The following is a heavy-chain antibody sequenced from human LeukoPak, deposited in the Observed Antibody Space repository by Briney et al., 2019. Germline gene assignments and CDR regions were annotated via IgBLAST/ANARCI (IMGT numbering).Heavy chain of an antibody. CDR2: ISSDGRIT. V-gene: IGHV3-64*01. Sequence: PGGSLRLSCAASGFTFRSYAMHWIRQAPGKGLEYVSAISSDGRITYYANSVKGRFTISRDNAKNSLYLQMNSLRAEDTALYYCARALSNYVDYHYYYYMDVWGKGTTVTVSS. J-gene: IGHJ6*03. CDR3: ARALSNYVDYHYYYYMDV. CDR1: GFTFRSYA. D-gene: IGHD4-11*01.